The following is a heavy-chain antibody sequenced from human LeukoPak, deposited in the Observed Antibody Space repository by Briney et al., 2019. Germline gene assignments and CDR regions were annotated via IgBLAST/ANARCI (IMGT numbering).Heavy chain of an antibody. D-gene: IGHD5-24*01. V-gene: IGHV4-59*08. Sequence: KPSETLSLTCSVSGGSISTNSWNWLRQPPGQGLEWIGYIYHSGRADYNPSLKSRVTMSVDTSKNQFSLKLTSVTAADTAVYYCARRGVEMAAIRPDNWFDPWGQGTLVTVSS. CDR2: IYHSGRA. CDR1: GGSISTNS. CDR3: ARRGVEMAAIRPDNWFDP. J-gene: IGHJ5*02.